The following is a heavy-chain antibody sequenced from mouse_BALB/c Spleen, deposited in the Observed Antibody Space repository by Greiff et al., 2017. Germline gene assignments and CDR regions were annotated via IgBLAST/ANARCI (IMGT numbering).Heavy chain of an antibody. J-gene: IGHJ4*01. Sequence: EVKLQESGPSLVKPSQTLSLTCSVTGDSITSGYWNWIRKFPGNKLEYMGYISYSGSTYYNPSLKSRISITRDTSKNQYYLQLNSVTTEDTATYYCARFYDATGAMDYWGQGTSVTVSS. V-gene: IGHV3-8*02. CDR3: ARFYDATGAMDY. CDR2: ISYSGST. D-gene: IGHD2-3*01. CDR1: GDSITSGY.